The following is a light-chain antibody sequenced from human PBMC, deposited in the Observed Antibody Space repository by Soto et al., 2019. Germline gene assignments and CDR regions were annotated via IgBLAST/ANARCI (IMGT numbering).Light chain of an antibody. CDR3: SLYVSRSTSFV. J-gene: IGLJ1*01. CDR2: AVN. V-gene: IGLV2-18*01. Sequence: LTQPPSVSGSPGQSVSISCTGTSSDVGTYISVSWYQQPPGTAPKLIIYAVNNRPSGVPDRFSGSKSGNTASLTISGLQAEDEADYYCSLYVSRSTSFVFGTGTKVTVL. CDR1: SSDVGTYIS.